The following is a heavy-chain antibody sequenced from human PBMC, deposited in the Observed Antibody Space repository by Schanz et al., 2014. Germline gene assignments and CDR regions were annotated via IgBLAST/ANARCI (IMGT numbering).Heavy chain of an antibody. D-gene: IGHD2-15*01. CDR1: RFTFSDYW. J-gene: IGHJ4*02. CDR2: MNQDGSVK. V-gene: IGHV3-7*01. CDR3: ARDKGGLIPFDY. Sequence: EVQLVESGGCLIQPGGSLRLSCAVSRFTFSDYWMSWVRQAPGKGLEWVANMNQDGSVKNYVDSVKGRFTISRDNAKNSLYLQMNSLRAEDTAVYYCARDKGGLIPFDYWGQGTLVAVSS.